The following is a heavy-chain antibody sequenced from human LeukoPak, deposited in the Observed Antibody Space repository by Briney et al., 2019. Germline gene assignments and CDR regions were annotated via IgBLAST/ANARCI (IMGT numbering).Heavy chain of an antibody. Sequence: PGASVKVSCKASGGTFSSYAISWVRQAPGQGLEWMGGIIPIFGTANYAQKFQGRVTITADKSTSTAYMELSSLRSEDTAVYYCARGRSIAPPTRKYCSGGSCYSRGYYFDYWGQGTLVTVSS. V-gene: IGHV1-69*06. J-gene: IGHJ4*02. CDR1: GGTFSSYA. CDR3: ARGRSIAPPTRKYCSGGSCYSRGYYFDY. CDR2: IIPIFGTA. D-gene: IGHD2-15*01.